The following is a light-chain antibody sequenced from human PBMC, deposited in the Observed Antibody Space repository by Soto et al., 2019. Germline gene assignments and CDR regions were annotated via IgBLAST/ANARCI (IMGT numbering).Light chain of an antibody. V-gene: IGKV3-15*01. CDR2: GAS. CDR3: QQYNYWPWT. CDR1: QSVSSN. J-gene: IGKJ1*01. Sequence: EIVMTQSPATLSVSPGERATLSCRASQSVSSNLAWYQQKPGQAPSLLIYGASTRATGIPARFSGSGSGTEFTLTISSLQSEDFAVYFCQQYNYWPWTFGQGTKVEIK.